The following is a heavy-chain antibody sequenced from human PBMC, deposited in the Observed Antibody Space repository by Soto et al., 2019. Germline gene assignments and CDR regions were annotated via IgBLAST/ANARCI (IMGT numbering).Heavy chain of an antibody. CDR1: GGSISSGGYY. D-gene: IGHD3-22*01. Sequence: PSETLSLTCTVSGGSISSGGYYWSWIRQHPGKGLEWIGYIYYSGSTYYNPSLKSRVTISVDTSKNQFSLKLSSVTAADTAVYYCARETHYDSSGYYYHAFDIWGQGTMVTVSS. V-gene: IGHV4-31*03. CDR2: IYYSGST. J-gene: IGHJ3*02. CDR3: ARETHYDSSGYYYHAFDI.